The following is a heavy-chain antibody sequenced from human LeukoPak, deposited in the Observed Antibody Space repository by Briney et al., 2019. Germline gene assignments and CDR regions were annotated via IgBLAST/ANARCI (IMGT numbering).Heavy chain of an antibody. CDR3: ARGGGSHLPFDY. D-gene: IGHD1-26*01. CDR1: GGSISSSIYY. CDR2: IYTSGST. Sequence: SETLSLTCTVSGGSISSSIYYWSWIRQPAGKGLEWIGRIYTSGSTNYNPSLKSRVTMSVDTSKNQFSLKLSSVTAADTAVYYCARGGGSHLPFDYWGQGTLVTVSS. V-gene: IGHV4-61*02. J-gene: IGHJ4*02.